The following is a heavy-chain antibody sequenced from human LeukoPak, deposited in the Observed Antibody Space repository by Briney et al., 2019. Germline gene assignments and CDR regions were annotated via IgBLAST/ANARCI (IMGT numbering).Heavy chain of an antibody. CDR3: AKDRYYDILTGLGEFDY. J-gene: IGHJ4*02. CDR2: ISGSGGST. CDR1: GFTFSSYA. V-gene: IGHV3-23*01. Sequence: GGSLRLSCAASGFTFSSYAMSRVRQAPGKGLEWDSAISGSGGSTYYADSVKGRFTISRDNSKNTLYLQMNSLRAEDTAVYYCAKDRYYDILTGLGEFDYWGQGTLVTVSS. D-gene: IGHD3-9*01.